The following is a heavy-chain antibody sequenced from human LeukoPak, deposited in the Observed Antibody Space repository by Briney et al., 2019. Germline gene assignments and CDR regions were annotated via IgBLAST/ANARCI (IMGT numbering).Heavy chain of an antibody. J-gene: IGHJ4*02. Sequence: GGSLSLSFAASGFTFINYWLTWVPKAPGRGLEWAANIKQDGSEKHYVDSVKGRFTISRDNAKNSLYLQMNSLRAEDTAVYYCARDRQIAYWGQGTLVTVSS. V-gene: IGHV3-7*01. CDR1: GFTFINYW. CDR3: ARDRQIAY. CDR2: IKQDGSEK.